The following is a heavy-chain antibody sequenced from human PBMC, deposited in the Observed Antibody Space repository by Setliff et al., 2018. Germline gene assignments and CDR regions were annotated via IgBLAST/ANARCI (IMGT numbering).Heavy chain of an antibody. CDR1: GGTFSSYA. J-gene: IGHJ6*02. CDR2: IIPILGIA. CDR3: ARPMYDILTGPPYGMDV. V-gene: IGHV1-69*10. D-gene: IGHD3-9*01. Sequence: SVKVPCKASGGTFSSYAISWVRQAPGQGLEWMGGIIPILGIANYAQKFQGWVTMTSNTSIRTAYMELSSLRSEDTAVYYCARPMYDILTGPPYGMDVWGQGTTVTVSS.